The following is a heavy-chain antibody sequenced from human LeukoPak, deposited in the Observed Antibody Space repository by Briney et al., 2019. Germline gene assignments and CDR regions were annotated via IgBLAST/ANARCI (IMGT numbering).Heavy chain of an antibody. CDR2: IWYDGSNK. V-gene: IGHV3-33*01. CDR3: ARDPAAGTAGAFDI. CDR1: GFTFSSYG. J-gene: IGHJ3*02. Sequence: GRSLRLSCAASGFTFSSYGMHWVRQAPGKGLEWVAVIWYDGSNKYYADSVKGRFTISRDNSKNTLYLQMNSLRAEDTAVYYCARDPAAGTAGAFDIWGQGTMVTVSS. D-gene: IGHD6-13*01.